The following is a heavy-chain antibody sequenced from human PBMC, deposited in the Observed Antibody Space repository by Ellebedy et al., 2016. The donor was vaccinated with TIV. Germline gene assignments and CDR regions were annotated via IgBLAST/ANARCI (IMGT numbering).Heavy chain of an antibody. J-gene: IGHJ6*02. D-gene: IGHD3-16*01. Sequence: AASVKVSCKASGYTFTSYYMHWVRQAPGQGLEWMGIINPSGGSPSYAQKFQGRVTMTRDTSTSTVYMGLSSLRSEDTAVYYCASPRTHGRGRVYYYGMDVWGQGTTVTVSS. V-gene: IGHV1-46*01. CDR1: GYTFTSYY. CDR2: INPSGGSP. CDR3: ASPRTHGRGRVYYYGMDV.